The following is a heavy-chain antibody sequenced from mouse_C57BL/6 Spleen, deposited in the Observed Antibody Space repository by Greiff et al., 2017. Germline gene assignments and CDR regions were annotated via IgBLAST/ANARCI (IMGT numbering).Heavy chain of an antibody. V-gene: IGHV1-9*01. Sequence: VKLMESGAELMKPGASVKLSCKATGYTFTGYWIEWVKQRPGHGLEWIGEILPGSGSTHYNEKFKGKATFTADPSSNTAYMQLSSLTTEDSAIYYCARSLYYGSDYWGQGTTLTVSS. CDR3: ARSLYYGSDY. CDR1: GYTFTGYW. J-gene: IGHJ2*01. D-gene: IGHD1-1*01. CDR2: ILPGSGST.